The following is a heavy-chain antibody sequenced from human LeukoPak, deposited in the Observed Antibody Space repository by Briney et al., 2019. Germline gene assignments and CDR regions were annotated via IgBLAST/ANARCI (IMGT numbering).Heavy chain of an antibody. J-gene: IGHJ4*02. D-gene: IGHD3-22*01. Sequence: GASVKVSCKASGYTFTSYGISWVRQAPGQGLEWMGWINPNSGGTNYAQKFQGRVTMTRDTSISTAYMELSRLRSDDTAVYYCARITHYYDSSGSNTFDYWGQGTLVTVSS. CDR3: ARITHYYDSSGSNTFDY. V-gene: IGHV1-2*02. CDR2: INPNSGGT. CDR1: GYTFTSYG.